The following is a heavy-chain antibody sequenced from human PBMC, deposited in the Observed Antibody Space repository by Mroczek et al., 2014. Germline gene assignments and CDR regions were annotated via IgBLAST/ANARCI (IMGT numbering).Heavy chain of an antibody. Sequence: LVEVWGGVVQPGRSLRLSCAASGFTFSSYGMHWVRQAPGKGLEWVTIISYDGSNKYYADSVKGRFTISRDNSKNTLYLQMNSLRTEDTAVYYCAKGLMVRGARARDAFDIWGQGTMVTVSS. J-gene: IGHJ3*02. CDR2: ISYDGSNK. V-gene: IGHV3-30*18. CDR1: GFTFSSYG. CDR3: AKGLMVRGARARDAFDI. D-gene: IGHD3-10*01.